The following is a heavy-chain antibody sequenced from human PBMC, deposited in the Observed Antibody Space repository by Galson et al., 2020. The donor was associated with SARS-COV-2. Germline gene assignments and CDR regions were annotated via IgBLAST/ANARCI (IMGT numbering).Heavy chain of an antibody. V-gene: IGHV4-30-2*01. CDR3: ARGLGKGYGDYYYYYGMDV. J-gene: IGHJ6*02. CDR2: IYHSGST. Sequence: SETLSLTCAVSGGSISSGGYSWSWIRQPPGKGLEWIGYIYHSGSTYYNPSLKSRVTISVDRSKNQFSLKLSSVTAADTAVYYCARGLGKGYGDYYYYYGMDVWGQGTTVTVSS. D-gene: IGHD4-17*01. CDR1: GGSISSGGYS.